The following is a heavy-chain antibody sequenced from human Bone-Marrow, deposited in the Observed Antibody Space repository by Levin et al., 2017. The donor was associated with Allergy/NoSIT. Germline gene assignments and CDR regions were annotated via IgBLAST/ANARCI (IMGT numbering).Heavy chain of an antibody. CDR2: TYSGVTT. CDR1: GFSVRSDY. Sequence: GESLKISCGASGFSVRSDYMSWVRQSPGKGLEWVSVTYSGVTTYYGDSARGRFAISRDDSKNTVDLQMNSLRVEDSGTYFCARGKEDQSFYVSGSYYLELWGQGTQVVVSS. J-gene: IGHJ4*02. CDR3: ARGKEDQSFYVSGSYYLEL. D-gene: IGHD2/OR15-2a*01. V-gene: IGHV3-53*01.